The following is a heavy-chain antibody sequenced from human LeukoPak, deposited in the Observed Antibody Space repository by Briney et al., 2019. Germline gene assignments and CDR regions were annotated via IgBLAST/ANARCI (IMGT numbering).Heavy chain of an antibody. Sequence: GRSLRLSCAASGFTFSSYAMHWVRQAPGKGLEWVAVISDDGSNKYYADSVKGRFTISRDNSKNTLYLQMNSLRAEDTAVYYCAKDSLRQNLAVAGSFDYWGQGTLVTVSS. CDR3: AKDSLRQNLAVAGSFDY. J-gene: IGHJ4*02. CDR2: ISDDGSNK. CDR1: GFTFSSYA. V-gene: IGHV3-30-3*01. D-gene: IGHD6-19*01.